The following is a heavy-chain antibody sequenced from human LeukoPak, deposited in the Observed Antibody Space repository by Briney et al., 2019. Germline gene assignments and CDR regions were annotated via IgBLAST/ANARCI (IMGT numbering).Heavy chain of an antibody. CDR3: ARENSNSWYLDY. D-gene: IGHD6-13*01. V-gene: IGHV4-59*01. CDR2: IYYSGST. J-gene: IGHJ4*02. CDR1: GGSISGYY. Sequence: SETLSLTCTVSGGSISGYYYNWIRQPPGKGLEWIGYIYYSGSTNYNPSLKSRVTISVDTSKNQFSLKLSSVTAADTAVYYCARENSNSWYLDYWGQGTLVTVSS.